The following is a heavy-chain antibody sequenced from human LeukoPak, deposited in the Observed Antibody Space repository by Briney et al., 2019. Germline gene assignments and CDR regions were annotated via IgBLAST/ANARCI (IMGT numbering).Heavy chain of an antibody. V-gene: IGHV3-21*04. J-gene: IGHJ4*02. CDR3: AKFFLPYLAGGTGSR. CDR1: GFTFSNYD. D-gene: IGHD3-10*01. CDR2: ITSSSTYI. Sequence: SGGSLRLSCAASGFTFSNYDMHWVRQAPGKGLEWVSAITSSSTYIYYADSMKGRFTISRDNSKNTLYLQMNSLRAEDTALYYCAKFFLPYLAGGTGSRWGQGTLVTVSS.